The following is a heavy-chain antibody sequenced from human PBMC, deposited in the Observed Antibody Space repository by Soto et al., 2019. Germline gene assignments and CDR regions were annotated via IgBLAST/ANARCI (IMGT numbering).Heavy chain of an antibody. CDR1: GYTFTSYA. J-gene: IGHJ5*02. V-gene: IGHV1-3*01. CDR3: ARDQYSYSGYDYWGWFDP. Sequence: ASVKVSCKASGYTFTSYAMHWVRQAPGQRLEWMGWINAGNGNTKYSQKFQGRVTITRDTSASTAYMEPSSLRSEDTAVYYCARDQYSYSGYDYWGWFDPWRQGTLVTVSS. D-gene: IGHD5-12*01. CDR2: INAGNGNT.